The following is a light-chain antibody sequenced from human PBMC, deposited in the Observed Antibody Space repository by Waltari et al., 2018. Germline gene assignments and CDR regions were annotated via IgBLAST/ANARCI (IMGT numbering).Light chain of an antibody. CDR3: MQATHWPYT. CDR2: KVS. Sequence: DVVMTQSPASLPVTGGQPASISCRASQSLVYGDGNTYLNWFHQRPGQSPRRLIYKVSDRDSGVPDRFSGSQSGTDFTLKISRVEAEDVGVYYYMQATHWPYTFGQGTKLEIK. V-gene: IGKV2-30*01. J-gene: IGKJ2*01. CDR1: QSLVYGDGNTY.